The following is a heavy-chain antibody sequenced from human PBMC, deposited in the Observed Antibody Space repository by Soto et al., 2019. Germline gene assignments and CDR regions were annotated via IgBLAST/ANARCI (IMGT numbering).Heavy chain of an antibody. D-gene: IGHD1-7*01. CDR2: IYHSGST. J-gene: IGHJ5*02. Sequence: SETLSLTCAVSGYSISSGYYWGWIRQPPGKGLEWIGSIYHSGSTYYNPSLKSRVTISVDTSKNQFSLKLSSMTAADTAVYYCARVCGTGTTSRWFDPWGQGTLVTVSS. CDR1: GYSISSGYY. V-gene: IGHV4-38-2*01. CDR3: ARVCGTGTTSRWFDP.